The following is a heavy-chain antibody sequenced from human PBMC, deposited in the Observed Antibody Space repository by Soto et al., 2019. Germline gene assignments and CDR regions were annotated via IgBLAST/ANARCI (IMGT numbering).Heavy chain of an antibody. Sequence: ASVKVSCKASGYTFTSYAMHWVRQAPGQRLEWMGWINAGNGNTKYSQKFQGRVTITRDTSASTAYMELSSLRSEDTAVYYCARGLYSSSSRWGGSIYYYYYYGMDVWGQGTTVTVSS. J-gene: IGHJ6*02. CDR2: INAGNGNT. V-gene: IGHV1-3*01. D-gene: IGHD6-6*01. CDR3: ARGLYSSSSRWGGSIYYYYYYGMDV. CDR1: GYTFTSYA.